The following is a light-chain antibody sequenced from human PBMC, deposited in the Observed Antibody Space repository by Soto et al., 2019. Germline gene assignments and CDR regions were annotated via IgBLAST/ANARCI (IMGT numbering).Light chain of an antibody. CDR3: QQRSTL. Sequence: EIVLTQSPATRSVSPGERATLSCRASQSVSSYLAWYQQKPGQAPRLLIYDASNRATGIPARFSGSGSGTDFTLTISSLEPEDFAVYYCQQRSTLFGPGTKVDIK. V-gene: IGKV3-11*01. J-gene: IGKJ3*01. CDR2: DAS. CDR1: QSVSSY.